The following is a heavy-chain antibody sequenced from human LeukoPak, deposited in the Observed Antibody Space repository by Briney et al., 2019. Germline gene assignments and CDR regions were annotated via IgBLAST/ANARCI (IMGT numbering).Heavy chain of an antibody. CDR1: GYTFTSYG. CDR2: ISAYNGNT. V-gene: IGHV1-18*01. D-gene: IGHD3-10*01. J-gene: IGHJ4*02. Sequence: ASVKVSCKASGYTFTSYGISWVRQAPGQGLEWMGWISAYNGNTNYAQKLQGRVTMTTDTSTSTAYMELRSLRSDDTAVYYCASEILDMVRGVSPYWGQGILVTVSS. CDR3: ASEILDMVRGVSPY.